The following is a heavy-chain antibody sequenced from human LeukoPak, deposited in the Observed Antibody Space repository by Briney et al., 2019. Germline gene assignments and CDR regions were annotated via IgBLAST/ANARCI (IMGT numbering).Heavy chain of an antibody. Sequence: PGGSLRLSCAASGFIFSNYGMHWVRQAPGKGLEWVALIWYDGSNKYYTDSVKGRLTISRDNSKNTLYLQMNSLRAEDTAVYYCAREGPRGNSQFDYRGQGTLVTVSS. D-gene: IGHD2/OR15-2a*01. J-gene: IGHJ4*02. CDR3: AREGPRGNSQFDY. CDR1: GFIFSNYG. CDR2: IWYDGSNK. V-gene: IGHV3-33*01.